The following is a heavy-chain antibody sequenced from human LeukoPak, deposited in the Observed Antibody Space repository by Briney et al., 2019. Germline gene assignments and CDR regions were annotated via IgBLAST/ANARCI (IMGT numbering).Heavy chain of an antibody. CDR3: AGGTYYYFDY. CDR2: VYYSGSA. Sequence: SEPLSLTCTVHGGASSSYYCSWIRQPPGKALQWIGYVYYSGSAHYNPSLKSRVTISVDTSKNQFSLKLSSVTAADTAVYYCAGGTYYYFDYWGQGTLVTVSS. CDR1: GGASSSYY. J-gene: IGHJ4*02. V-gene: IGHV4-59*01. D-gene: IGHD1-26*01.